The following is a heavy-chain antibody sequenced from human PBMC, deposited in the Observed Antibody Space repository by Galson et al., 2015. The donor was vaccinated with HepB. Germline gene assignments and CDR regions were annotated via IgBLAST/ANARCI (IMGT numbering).Heavy chain of an antibody. CDR3: AKTTDHYGSGSYSY. J-gene: IGHJ4*02. CDR2: IWYDGSNK. CDR1: GFTFSSYG. V-gene: IGHV3-33*06. Sequence: SLRLSCAASGFTFSSYGMHWVRQAPGKGLEWVAVIWYDGSNKYYADSVKGRFTISRDNSKNTLYLQMNSLRAEDTAVYYCAKTTDHYGSGSYSYWGQGTLVTVSS. D-gene: IGHD3-10*01.